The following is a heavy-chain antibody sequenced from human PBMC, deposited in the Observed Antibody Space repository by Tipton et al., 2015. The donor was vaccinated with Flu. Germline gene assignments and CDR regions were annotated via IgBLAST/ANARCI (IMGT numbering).Heavy chain of an antibody. V-gene: IGHV3-23*01. D-gene: IGHD3-22*01. Sequence: GSLRLSCVVSGFTFNRYGMSWVRQAPGKGLEWVSGFSGSGGTKYYADSVKGRFTISRDNAKNSLYLQMNSLRAEDTAVYYCAREDGNYYDTSGYSDYWGQGTLVTVSS. J-gene: IGHJ4*02. CDR1: GFTFNRYG. CDR2: FSGSGGTK. CDR3: AREDGNYYDTSGYSDY.